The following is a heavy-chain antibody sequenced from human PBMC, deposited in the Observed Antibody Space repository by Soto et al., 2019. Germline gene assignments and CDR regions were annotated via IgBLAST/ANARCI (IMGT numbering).Heavy chain of an antibody. Sequence: SVKVSCKASGGTFSSYAISWVRQAPGQGLEWMGGIIPIFGTANYAQKFQGRVTITADESTSTAYMELSSLRSEDTAVYYCARDYTAMDPRFDYWGQGTLVTVS. CDR2: IIPIFGTA. CDR1: GGTFSSYA. J-gene: IGHJ4*02. D-gene: IGHD5-18*01. V-gene: IGHV1-69*13. CDR3: ARDYTAMDPRFDY.